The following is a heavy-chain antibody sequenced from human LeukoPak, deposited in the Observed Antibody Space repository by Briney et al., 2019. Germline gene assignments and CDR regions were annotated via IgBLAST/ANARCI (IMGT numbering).Heavy chain of an antibody. J-gene: IGHJ4*02. D-gene: IGHD3-10*01. CDR3: AKPLWLGGFDY. CDR1: GFTFSSYG. V-gene: IGHV3-30*18. Sequence: PGGSLRLSCAASGFTFSSYGMHWVRQAPGKGLEWVAVISYDGSNKYYADSVKGRFTISRDNSKNTLYLQMNSLRAEDTAVYYCAKPLWLGGFDYWGQGTLVTVS. CDR2: ISYDGSNK.